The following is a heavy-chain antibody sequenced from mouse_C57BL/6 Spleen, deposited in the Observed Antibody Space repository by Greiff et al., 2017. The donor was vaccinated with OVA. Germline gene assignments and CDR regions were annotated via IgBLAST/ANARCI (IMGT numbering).Heavy chain of an antibody. CDR2: IDPETGGT. D-gene: IGHD1-1*01. CDR1: GYTFTDYE. V-gene: IGHV1-15*01. CDR3: TRRVYGSSYGYAMDY. J-gene: IGHJ4*01. Sequence: QVQLQQSGAELVRPGASVTLSCKASGYTFTDYEMHWVKQTPVHGLEWIGAIDPETGGTAYNQKFKGKAILTADKSSSTAYMELRSLTSEDSAVYYCTRRVYGSSYGYAMDYWGQGTSVTVSS.